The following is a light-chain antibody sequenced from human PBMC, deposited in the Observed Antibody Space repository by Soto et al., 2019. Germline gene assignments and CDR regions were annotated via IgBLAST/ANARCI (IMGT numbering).Light chain of an antibody. CDR3: CSYAGSPRYV. CDR2: DVS. V-gene: IGLV2-11*01. Sequence: QSALTQPRSVSGSPGQSVTISCTGTSSDVGGYNYVSWYQQHPGKDPKVMIYDVSERPSGVPDRFSGSKSGNTASLTIYGLQDEDEDDYYCCSYAGSPRYVLGTGTKLTVL. J-gene: IGLJ1*01. CDR1: SSDVGGYNY.